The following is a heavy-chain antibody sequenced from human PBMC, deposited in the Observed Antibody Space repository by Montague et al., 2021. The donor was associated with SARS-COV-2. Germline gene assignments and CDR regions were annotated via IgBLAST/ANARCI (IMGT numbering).Heavy chain of an antibody. V-gene: IGHV2-5*02. CDR1: GFSLNTDGVG. D-gene: IGHD3-3*01. Sequence: PALVKPTQTLTLTCVSSGFSLNTDGVGVAWIRRPPGKALEWLALIYWDGDQRYSPSLKTRLTITKDTSKNRVVLTMTNLDPVDTATYYCARRYDFYRAEAFDVWGKGTMLAVSS. CDR3: ARRYDFYRAEAFDV. CDR2: IYWDGDQ. J-gene: IGHJ3*01.